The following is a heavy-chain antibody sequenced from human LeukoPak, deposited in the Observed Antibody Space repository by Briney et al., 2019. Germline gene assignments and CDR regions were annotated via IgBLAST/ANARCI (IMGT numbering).Heavy chain of an antibody. CDR2: INPNSGGT. V-gene: IGHV1-2*02. D-gene: IGHD1-26*01. Sequence: ASVKVSCKASGYTFTGYYMHWVRQAPGQGLEWMGWINPNSGGTNYAQKFQGRVTMTRNTSISTAYMELSSLRSEDTAVYYCARVSRSKGATDFDYWGQGTLVTVSS. CDR3: ARVSRSKGATDFDY. CDR1: GYTFTGYY. J-gene: IGHJ4*02.